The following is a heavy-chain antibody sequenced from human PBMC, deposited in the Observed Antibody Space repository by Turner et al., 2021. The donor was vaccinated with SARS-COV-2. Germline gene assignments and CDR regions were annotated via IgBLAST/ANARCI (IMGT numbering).Heavy chain of an antibody. CDR3: AKCGYQYYHYYYMDV. CDR1: GFTFSSYG. CDR2: ISSDGSNK. D-gene: IGHD6-25*01. J-gene: IGHJ6*03. Sequence: QVQLVESGGGGVQHGRSLRLSGAAAGFTFSSYGMHWVRQAPGKGLEWMAVISSDGSNKYYADSVKGRFTISRDNSKNTLYLQMSSLRAEDTAVYYCAKCGYQYYHYYYMDVWGKGTTVTVSS. V-gene: IGHV3-30*18.